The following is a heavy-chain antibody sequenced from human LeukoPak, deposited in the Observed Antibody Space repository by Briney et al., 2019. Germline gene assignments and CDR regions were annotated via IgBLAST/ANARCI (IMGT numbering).Heavy chain of an antibody. J-gene: IGHJ5*02. CDR2: ISAYNGNT. V-gene: IGHV1-18*01. Sequence: ASVTVSFRASGYTFTSYGISWVRQAPGQGPEWMGWISAYNGNTNYAQKLQGRVTMTTDTSTSTAYMELRSLRSDDTAVYYCARRGCSGGSCYSWFDPWGQGTLVTVSS. CDR3: ARRGCSGGSCYSWFDP. D-gene: IGHD2-15*01. CDR1: GYTFTSYG.